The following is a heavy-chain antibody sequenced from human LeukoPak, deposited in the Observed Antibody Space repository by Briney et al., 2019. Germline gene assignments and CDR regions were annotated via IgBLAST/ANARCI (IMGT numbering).Heavy chain of an antibody. Sequence: PGGSLRLSCAASGFTFSSYWMSWVRQAPGKGLEWVANIKQDGSEKYYVDSVKGRFTISRDNAKNSLYLQMNSLRAEGTAVYYCARDIYDSSGYYQREYYFDYWGQGTLVTVSS. D-gene: IGHD3-22*01. CDR1: GFTFSSYW. J-gene: IGHJ4*02. CDR2: IKQDGSEK. CDR3: ARDIYDSSGYYQREYYFDY. V-gene: IGHV3-7*01.